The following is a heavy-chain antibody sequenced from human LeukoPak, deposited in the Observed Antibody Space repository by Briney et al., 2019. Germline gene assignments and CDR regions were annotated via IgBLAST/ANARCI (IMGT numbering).Heavy chain of an antibody. CDR1: GFTFSSYA. CDR2: ISGSGGST. V-gene: IGHV3-23*01. Sequence: PGGSLRLSCAASGFTFSSYAMSWVRQAPGKGLEWVSAISGSGGSTYYADSVKGRFTISRDNSKNTLYLQTNSLRAEDTAVYYCAKHRFLEWLLWDYFDYWGQGTPVTVSS. J-gene: IGHJ4*02. CDR3: AKHRFLEWLLWDYFDY. D-gene: IGHD3-3*01.